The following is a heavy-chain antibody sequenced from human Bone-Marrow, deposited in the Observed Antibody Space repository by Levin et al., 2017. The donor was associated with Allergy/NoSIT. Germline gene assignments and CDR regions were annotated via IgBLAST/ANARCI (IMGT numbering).Heavy chain of an antibody. CDR2: ISFDAKHQ. J-gene: IGHJ4*02. Sequence: GESLKISCAASGFAFSTYTMHWVRQAPGKGLEWVAVISFDAKHQTYADSVTGRLTISRDNSKNTVSLQMTSLRPEDTAMYYCARSEQWLGEFDSWGQGTLVTVSS. D-gene: IGHD6-19*01. CDR3: ARSEQWLGEFDS. V-gene: IGHV3-30*04. CDR1: GFAFSTYT.